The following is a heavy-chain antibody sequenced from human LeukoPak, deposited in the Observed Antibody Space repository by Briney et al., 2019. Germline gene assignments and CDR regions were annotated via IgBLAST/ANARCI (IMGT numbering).Heavy chain of an antibody. CDR2: INQDESVR. CDR3: ARDPPKTSHPSGLDY. CDR1: GVTFTDYW. V-gene: IGHV3-7*01. Sequence: GGSLRLSCAASGVTFTDYWMAWVRQAPGTGLEWVADINQDESVRYYVDAVRGRFTISRDNANNLVYLQMSSLRVDDTAVYYCARDPPKTSHPSGLDYWGQGTLVTVSS. D-gene: IGHD3-10*01. J-gene: IGHJ4*02.